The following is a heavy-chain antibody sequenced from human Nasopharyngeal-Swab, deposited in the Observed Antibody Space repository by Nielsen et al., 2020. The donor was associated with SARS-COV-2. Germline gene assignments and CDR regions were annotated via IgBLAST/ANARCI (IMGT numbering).Heavy chain of an antibody. V-gene: IGHV3-21*04. CDR2: ISSSSSYI. D-gene: IGHD1-7*01. Sequence: GGSLRLSCAASGFTFSSYSMNWVRQAPGKGLEWVSSISSSSSYIYYADSVKGRFTISRDNAKNSLYLQMNCLRTEDTALYYCARALHQYNWNYLYYWGQGTLVTVSS. J-gene: IGHJ4*02. CDR3: ARALHQYNWNYLYY. CDR1: GFTFSSYS.